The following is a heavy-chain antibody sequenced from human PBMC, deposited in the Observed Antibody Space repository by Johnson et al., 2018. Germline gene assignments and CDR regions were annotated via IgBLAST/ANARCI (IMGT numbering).Heavy chain of an antibody. V-gene: IGHV1-69*01. CDR1: GGTFSSYA. D-gene: IGHD5-18*01. J-gene: IGHJ6*02. Sequence: QVQLVQSGAEVKKPGSSVKVSCKASGGTFSSYAISWVRQAPGQGLEWMGGIIPIFGTANYAQKFQGRVTITADESTSTAYMELSRLRSEDTAAYYCAREVWNTAQAVATGGMDVWGQGTTVTVSS. CDR2: IIPIFGTA. CDR3: AREVWNTAQAVATGGMDV.